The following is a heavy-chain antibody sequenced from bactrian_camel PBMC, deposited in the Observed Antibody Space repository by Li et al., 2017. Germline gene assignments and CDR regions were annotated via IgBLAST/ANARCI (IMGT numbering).Heavy chain of an antibody. D-gene: IGHD2*01. J-gene: IGHJ4*01. Sequence: HVQLVESGGGSVPTGGSLRLSCVSSVGYVFSSHCMGWFLQAPGKEREGVAAINIDGKTTYADSVKGRFTISSDSAKNTLYLQMDSLNPEDTGMYYCAAGRLRNGYCYSLLNRMAYNNWGQGTQVTVS. CDR2: INIDGKT. V-gene: IGHV3S53*01. CDR3: AAGRLRNGYCYSLLNRMAYNN. CDR1: GYVFSSHC.